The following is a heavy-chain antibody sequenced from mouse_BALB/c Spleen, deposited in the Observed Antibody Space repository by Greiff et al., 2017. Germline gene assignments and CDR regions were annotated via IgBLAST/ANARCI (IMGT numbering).Heavy chain of an antibody. CDR1: GYTFTSYW. Sequence: QVQLQQPGAELVKPGASVKLSCKASGYTFTSYWMHWVKQRPGQGLEWIGEINPSNGRTNYNEKFKSKATLTVDKSSSTAYMQLSSLTSEDSAVYYCARVYDYDEYLDYWGQGTTLTVSS. CDR2: INPSNGRT. V-gene: IGHV1S81*02. D-gene: IGHD2-4*01. J-gene: IGHJ2*01. CDR3: ARVYDYDEYLDY.